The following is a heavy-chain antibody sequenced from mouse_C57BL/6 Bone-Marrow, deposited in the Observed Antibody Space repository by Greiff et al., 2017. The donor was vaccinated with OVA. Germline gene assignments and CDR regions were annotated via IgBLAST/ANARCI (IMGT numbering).Heavy chain of an antibody. Sequence: VQLQQSGAELVRPGASVTLSCKASGYTFTDYEMHWVKQTPVHGLEWIGAFDPETGGTAYNQKFKGKAILTADKSSSTAYMELRSLTSEDSAVYYCTRAHYGSSLDVWGTGTTVTVSS. J-gene: IGHJ1*03. CDR3: TRAHYGSSLDV. CDR2: FDPETGGT. D-gene: IGHD1-1*01. CDR1: GYTFTDYE. V-gene: IGHV1-15*01.